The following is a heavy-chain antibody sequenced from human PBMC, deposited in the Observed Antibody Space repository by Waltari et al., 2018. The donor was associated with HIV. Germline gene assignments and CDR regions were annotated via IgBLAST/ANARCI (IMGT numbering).Heavy chain of an antibody. V-gene: IGHV3-15*01. CDR1: GFPFSNAW. Sequence: EVQLVESGGGLVKPGGSLRLSCAASGFPFSNAWLTWVRQAPGKGLEWVGRIRSKIDGETTEYAAPVKGRFTFSRDDSRNTLYLQMNSLQTDDTAVYYCSREGNTCFFDSWGQGTLVTVSS. J-gene: IGHJ4*02. D-gene: IGHD3-16*01. CDR3: SREGNTCFFDS. CDR2: IRSKIDGETT.